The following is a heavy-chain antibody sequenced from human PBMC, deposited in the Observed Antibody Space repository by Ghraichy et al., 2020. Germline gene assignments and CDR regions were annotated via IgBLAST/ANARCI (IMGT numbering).Heavy chain of an antibody. Sequence: ASVKVSCKASGYTFTSHGISWVRQAPGQGLEWMGWISAYNGNTNYAQKLQGRVTMTTDTSTSTAYMELRSLRSDDTAVYYCARDTEIVVVPAARGLVDIVATILDYWGQGTLVIVSS. CDR1: GYTFTSHG. CDR2: ISAYNGNT. D-gene: IGHD2-2*01. CDR3: ARDTEIVVVPAARGLVDIVATILDY. J-gene: IGHJ4*02. V-gene: IGHV1-18*04.